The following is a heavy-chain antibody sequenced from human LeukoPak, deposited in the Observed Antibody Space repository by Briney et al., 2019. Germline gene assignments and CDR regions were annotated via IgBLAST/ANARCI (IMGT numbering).Heavy chain of an antibody. CDR3: ARVLNGVDASDI. D-gene: IGHD4-17*01. Sequence: SETLSLTCTVSGGSVSSGSYYWSWIRQPPGKGLEWIGYIYYSGSTNYNPSLKSRVTISVDTSKNQFSLKLSSVTAADTAVYYCARVLNGVDASDIWGQGTMVTVSS. J-gene: IGHJ3*02. CDR1: GGSVSSGSYY. CDR2: IYYSGST. V-gene: IGHV4-61*01.